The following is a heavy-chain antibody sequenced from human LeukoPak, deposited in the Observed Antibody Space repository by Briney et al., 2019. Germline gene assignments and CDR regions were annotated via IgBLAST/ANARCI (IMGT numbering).Heavy chain of an antibody. J-gene: IGHJ4*02. CDR3: ARGSTVDY. Sequence: GGSLRLSCAASGFTFSSYSINWVRRAPGKGLEWVSYISSSSSTIYYADSVKGRFTISRDNAKNSLYLQMNSLRAEDTAVYYCARGSTVDYWGQGTLVTVSS. CDR1: GFTFSSYS. V-gene: IGHV3-48*01. CDR2: ISSSSSTI.